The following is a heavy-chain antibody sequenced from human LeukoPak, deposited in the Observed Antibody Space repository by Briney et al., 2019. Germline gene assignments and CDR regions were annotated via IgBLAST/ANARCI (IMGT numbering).Heavy chain of an antibody. Sequence: GGSLTLPCAASGFTLSSYAMIWLRQAPGKGLEWVSAISGSGGSTYYADSVKGRFTISRDNSKNTLYLQMNSLRAEDTAVYYCAKDPRRYGDPYPEAYWGQGTLVTVSS. CDR1: GFTLSSYA. CDR3: AKDPRRYGDPYPEAY. J-gene: IGHJ4*02. D-gene: IGHD4-17*01. V-gene: IGHV3-23*01. CDR2: ISGSGGST.